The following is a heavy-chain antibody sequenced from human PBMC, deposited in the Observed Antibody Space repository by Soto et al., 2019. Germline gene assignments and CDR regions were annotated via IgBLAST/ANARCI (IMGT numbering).Heavy chain of an antibody. J-gene: IGHJ4*02. D-gene: IGHD6-13*01. CDR3: ARGSAAGTKSPFDY. CDR1: GGSISGYY. V-gene: IGHV4-59*01. CDR2: IHYSGST. Sequence: SETLSLTCTVAGGSISGYYRSWIRQSPGKGLEWIGYIHYSGSTNYNPSLKSRVTISVDTSKNQLSLKLSSVTAADTAVYYCARGSAAGTKSPFDYWGQGTQVTVSS.